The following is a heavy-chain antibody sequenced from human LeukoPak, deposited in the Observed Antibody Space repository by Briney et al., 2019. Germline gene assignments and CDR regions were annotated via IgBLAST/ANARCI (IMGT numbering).Heavy chain of an antibody. V-gene: IGHV4-59*01. CDR2: IYYSGNT. D-gene: IGHD3-22*01. Sequence: SETLSLTCTVSGGSMTNYYWSWIRHPPGKGLEWIGHIYYSGNTKYNPSLKSRVTISVDTSKNQFSLKLSSVTAADTAVYYCARGRANYDSTGYYYWGQGALVTVSS. J-gene: IGHJ4*02. CDR1: GGSMTNYY. CDR3: ARGRANYDSTGYYY.